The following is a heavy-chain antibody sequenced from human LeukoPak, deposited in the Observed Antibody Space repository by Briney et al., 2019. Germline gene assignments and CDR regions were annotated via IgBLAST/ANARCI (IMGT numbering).Heavy chain of an antibody. CDR3: ARFLDYYDGSGHPAFDY. Sequence: SETLSLTCTVSGGSISSGDYYWSWIRQPPGKGLEWIGYIYYSGSTYYNPSLKSRVTISVDTSKNQFSLKLSSVTAADTAVYYCARFLDYYDGSGHPAFDYWGQGTLVTVSS. D-gene: IGHD3-22*01. J-gene: IGHJ4*02. CDR2: IYYSGST. V-gene: IGHV4-30-4*02. CDR1: GGSISSGDYY.